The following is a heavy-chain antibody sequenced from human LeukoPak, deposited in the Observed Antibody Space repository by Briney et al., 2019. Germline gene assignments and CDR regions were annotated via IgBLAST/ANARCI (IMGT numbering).Heavy chain of an antibody. V-gene: IGHV1-18*01. CDR1: GYTFTSYG. D-gene: IGHD3-10*01. CDR3: AREPYDYYGSGSGESDKYIYYYYGMDV. CDR2: ISAYNGNT. Sequence: ASVKVSCKASGYTFTSYGISWVRQAPGQGLEWMGWISAYNGNTNYAQKLQGRVTMTTDTSTSTAYMELRSLRSDDTAVYYCAREPYDYYGSGSGESDKYIYYYYGMDVWGQGTTVTVSS. J-gene: IGHJ6*02.